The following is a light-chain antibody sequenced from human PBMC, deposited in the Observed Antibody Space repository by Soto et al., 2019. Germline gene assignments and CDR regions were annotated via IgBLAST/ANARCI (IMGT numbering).Light chain of an antibody. CDR1: SSNIGNNY. CDR2: DNN. V-gene: IGLV1-51*01. CDR3: GTWDSSLSAGV. Sequence: QSALTQPPSVSAAPGQKVTISCSGSSSNIGNNYVSWYQQLPGTAPKLLIYDNNKRPSGIPDRFSGSKSGTSATLGTTGLQTGDEADYYCGTWDSSLSAGVFGGGTKLTVL. J-gene: IGLJ2*01.